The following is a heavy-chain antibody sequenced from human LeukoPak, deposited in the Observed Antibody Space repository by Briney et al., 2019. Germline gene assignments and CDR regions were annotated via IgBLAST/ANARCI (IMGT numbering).Heavy chain of an antibody. V-gene: IGHV3-7*03. CDR1: GFIFTNFA. CDR2: INPDGSEK. Sequence: HPGRSLRLSCTTSGFIFTNFAMEWVRQVPGKGLEWVANINPDGSEKNYVDSVKGRFTISRDNARNSLYPQMNNLRAEDTALYYCARAGARSSDRWWYDYWGQGTLVTVSS. J-gene: IGHJ4*02. D-gene: IGHD2-15*01. CDR3: ARAGARSSDRWWYDY.